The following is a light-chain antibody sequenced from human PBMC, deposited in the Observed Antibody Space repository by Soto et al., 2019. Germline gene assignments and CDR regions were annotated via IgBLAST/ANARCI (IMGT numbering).Light chain of an antibody. CDR1: QGFINS. Sequence: DIQMTQSPSSLSASVGDRVTITCRASQGFINSLAWYQQKPGKGPKLLIYAASTLQSGVPSRFSGSGSGTDFILTISSLQPEDVATYYCQKYNSVPFTFGPGTKVDLK. J-gene: IGKJ3*01. CDR3: QKYNSVPFT. CDR2: AAS. V-gene: IGKV1-27*01.